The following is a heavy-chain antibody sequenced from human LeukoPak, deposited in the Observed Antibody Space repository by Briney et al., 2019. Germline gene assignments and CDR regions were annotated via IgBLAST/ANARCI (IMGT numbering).Heavy chain of an antibody. V-gene: IGHV4-34*01. CDR3: ARANLKAPFFDI. CDR2: INHSGST. J-gene: IGHJ3*02. CDR1: GGSFSGYY. Sequence: SETPSLTCAVYGGSFSGYYWSWIRQPPGKGLEWIGEINHSGSTNYNPSLKSRVTISVDTSKNQFSLKLSSVTAADTAVYYCARANLKAPFFDIWGQGTMVTVSS.